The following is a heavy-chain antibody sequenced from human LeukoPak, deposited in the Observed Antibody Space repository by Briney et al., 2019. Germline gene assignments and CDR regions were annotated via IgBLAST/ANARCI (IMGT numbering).Heavy chain of an antibody. CDR2: ISYTGSNK. D-gene: IGHD3-3*01. Sequence: QSGGSLRLSCAASGFTFSSYAMHWVRQAPGKGLEWVAVISYTGSNKYYADSVKGRFTISRDNSKNTLYLQMNSLRAEDTAVYYCARDGEAYEAFDIWGQGTMVTVSS. V-gene: IGHV3-30*04. CDR3: ARDGEAYEAFDI. J-gene: IGHJ3*02. CDR1: GFTFSSYA.